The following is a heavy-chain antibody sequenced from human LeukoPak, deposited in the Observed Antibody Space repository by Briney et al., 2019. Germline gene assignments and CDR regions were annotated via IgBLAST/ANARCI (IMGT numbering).Heavy chain of an antibody. V-gene: IGHV3-23*01. Sequence: PGGSLRLSCAASGFTFTNYAMTWVRQAPGKGLEWVAATVGIGPDTYHADSVKGRFTISRDNSKNMLYLQMNSLRAEDTAVYYCAKRSAESSGYFDYWGQGTLVTVSS. CDR1: GFTFTNYA. CDR2: TVGIGPDT. CDR3: AKRSAESSGYFDY. D-gene: IGHD6-19*01. J-gene: IGHJ4*02.